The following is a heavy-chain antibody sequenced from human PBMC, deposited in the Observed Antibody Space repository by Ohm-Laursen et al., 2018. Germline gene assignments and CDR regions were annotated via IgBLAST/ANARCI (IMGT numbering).Heavy chain of an antibody. CDR1: GFTFSSNA. J-gene: IGHJ2*01. CDR2: ISSGSRYI. V-gene: IGHV3-21*01. CDR3: ARTTQYGEFIPWYFDL. D-gene: IGHD4-17*01. Sequence: SLRLSCAASGFTFSSNAMNWVRQAPGAGLEWVSSISSGSRYIHYADSVQGRFTLSRDDAKNSLYLQMNSLRAEDTALYYCARTTQYGEFIPWYFDLWGRGTLVTVSS.